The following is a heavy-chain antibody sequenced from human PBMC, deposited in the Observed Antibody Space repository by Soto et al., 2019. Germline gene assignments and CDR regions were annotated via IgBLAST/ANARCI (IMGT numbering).Heavy chain of an antibody. CDR1: GGSISSYY. CDR3: TTTAHRVGPPTRGITGTDYYYYYYMDV. J-gene: IGHJ6*03. CDR2: IYYSGST. D-gene: IGHD1-20*01. V-gene: IGHV4-59*08. Sequence: NPSETLSLTCTVSGGSISSYYWSWIRQPPGKGLEWIGYIYYSGSTNYNPSLKSRVTISVDTSKNRFSLKLSSVTAADTAVYYCTTTAHRVGPPTRGITGTDYYYYYYMDVWGKGTTVTVSS.